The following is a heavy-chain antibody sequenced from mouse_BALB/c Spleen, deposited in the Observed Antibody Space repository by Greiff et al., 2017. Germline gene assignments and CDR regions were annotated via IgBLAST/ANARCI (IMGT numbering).Heavy chain of an antibody. V-gene: IGHV2-9*02. CDR2: IWAGGST. J-gene: IGHJ3*01. Sequence: VQGVESGPGLVAPSQSLSITCTVSGFSLTSYGVHWVRQPPGKGLEWLGVIWAGGSTNYNSALMSRLSISKDNSKSQVFLKMNSLQTDDTAMYYCARDLGYYVAWFAYWGQGTLVTVSA. CDR3: ARDLGYYVAWFAY. CDR1: GFSLTSYG. D-gene: IGHD2-3*01.